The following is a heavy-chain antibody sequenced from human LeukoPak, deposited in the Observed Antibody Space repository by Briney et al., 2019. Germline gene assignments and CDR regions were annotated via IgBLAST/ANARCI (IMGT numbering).Heavy chain of an antibody. CDR3: ARGGAVVAAELHAFDI. D-gene: IGHD2-15*01. Sequence: PGGSLRLSCAASGFTFSSYSMNWVRQAPGKGLEWVSSISSSRSYIYYADSVKGRFTISRDNAKTSLNLQMNSLRAEDAAVYDCARGGAVVAAELHAFDIWGQGTMVTVSS. V-gene: IGHV3-21*01. J-gene: IGHJ3*02. CDR2: ISSSRSYI. CDR1: GFTFSSYS.